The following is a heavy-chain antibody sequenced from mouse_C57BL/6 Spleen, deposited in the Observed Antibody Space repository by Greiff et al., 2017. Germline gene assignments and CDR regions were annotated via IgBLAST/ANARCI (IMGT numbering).Heavy chain of an antibody. V-gene: IGHV1-85*01. CDR2: IYPRDGST. D-gene: IGHD1-1*01. J-gene: IGHJ4*01. Sequence: QVQLQQSGPELVKPGASVKLSCKASGYTFPSYDINWVKQRPGQGLEWIGWIYPRDGSTKYNEKFKGKATLTVDTSSSTAYRELHSLTSEDSAVYCCARKGLNYGSFYAMDYWGQGTSVTVSS. CDR1: GYTFPSYD. CDR3: ARKGLNYGSFYAMDY.